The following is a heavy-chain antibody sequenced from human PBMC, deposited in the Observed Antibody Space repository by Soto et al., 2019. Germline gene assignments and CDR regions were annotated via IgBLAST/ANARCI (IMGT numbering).Heavy chain of an antibody. CDR2: ISGSGGST. CDR3: AYSSGWYRPFDY. CDR1: GFTFSSYA. J-gene: IGHJ4*02. V-gene: IGHV3-23*01. D-gene: IGHD6-19*01. Sequence: EVQLLESGGGLVQPGGSLRLSCAASGFTFSSYAMSWVRQAPGKGLEWVSIISGSGGSTYYADSVKGRFTISRDNSKNTLYLQMNSLRAEDTAVYYCAYSSGWYRPFDYWGQGNLVTVSS.